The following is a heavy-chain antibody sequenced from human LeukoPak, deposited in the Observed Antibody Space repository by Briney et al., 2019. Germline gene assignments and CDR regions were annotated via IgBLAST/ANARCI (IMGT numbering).Heavy chain of an antibody. V-gene: IGHV1-2*02. CDR1: GYTFTDYY. J-gene: IGHJ4*02. CDR2: INPNSGGT. CDR3: AREGIQLWLDLSY. Sequence: GASVKVSCKASGYTFTDYYMHWVRQAPGQGLEWMGWINPNSGGTNYAQKFQGRVTMTRDTSISTAYMELSRLRSDDTAVYYCAREGIQLWLDLSYWGQGTLVTVSS. D-gene: IGHD5-18*01.